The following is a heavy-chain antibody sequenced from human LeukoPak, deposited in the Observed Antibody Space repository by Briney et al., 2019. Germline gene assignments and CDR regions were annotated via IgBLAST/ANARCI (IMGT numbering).Heavy chain of an antibody. CDR3: ARVSGGYSYGPLDY. J-gene: IGHJ4*02. CDR2: IYYSGST. V-gene: IGHV4-59*01. Sequence: SETLSLTCTVSGGSISSYYWRWIRQPPGKGLEWIGYIYYSGSTNYNPSLKSRLTISADTSKNQFSLKLSSVTAADTAVYYCARVSGGYSYGPLDYWGQGTLVTVSS. D-gene: IGHD5-18*01. CDR1: GGSISSYY.